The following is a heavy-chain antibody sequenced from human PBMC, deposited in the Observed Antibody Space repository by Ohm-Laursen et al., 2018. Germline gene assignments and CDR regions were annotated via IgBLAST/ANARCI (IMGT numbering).Heavy chain of an antibody. CDR3: TTDEGGVIVTGPGY. D-gene: IGHD3-16*02. V-gene: IGHV3-15*01. J-gene: IGHJ4*02. CDR1: GFTFSNAW. CDR2: IKSKTDGGTT. Sequence: SLRLSCTASGFTFSNAWMSWVRQAPGKGLEWVGRIKSKTDGGTTDYAAPVKGRFTISRDDSKNTLYLQMNSLKAEDTAVYYCTTDEGGVIVTGPGYWGQGSLVTVSS.